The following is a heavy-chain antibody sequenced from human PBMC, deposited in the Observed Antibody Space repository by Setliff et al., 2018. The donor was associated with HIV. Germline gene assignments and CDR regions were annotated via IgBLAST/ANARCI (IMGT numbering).Heavy chain of an antibody. CDR1: GGSISSGDYY. J-gene: IGHJ4*02. V-gene: IGHV4-30-4*08. CDR3: ARRPYYFDY. CDR2: IFYSGST. Sequence: SETLSLTCTVSGGSISSGDYYWTWIRQPPGEGLEWIGYIFYSGSTNYNPSLKSRVTISVDTSKKQFSLKLSSVTAADTAVYYCARRPYYFDYWGQGTLVTVSS.